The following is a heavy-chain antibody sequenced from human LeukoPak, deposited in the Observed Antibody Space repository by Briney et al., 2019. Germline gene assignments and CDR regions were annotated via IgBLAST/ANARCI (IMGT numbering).Heavy chain of an antibody. CDR3: AREYYYDSSGYSVDYYYYGMDV. V-gene: IGHV1-2*02. CDR2: INPNSGGT. J-gene: IGHJ6*02. CDR1: GYTFTDYF. Sequence: ASVKVSCKTSGYTFTDYFVHWVRQAPGQGLEWMGWINPNSGGTEYAQKFLGRVTMTRDTSISTAYMELSRLRSDDTAVYLCAREYYYDSSGYSVDYYYYGMDVWGQGTTVTVSS. D-gene: IGHD3-22*01.